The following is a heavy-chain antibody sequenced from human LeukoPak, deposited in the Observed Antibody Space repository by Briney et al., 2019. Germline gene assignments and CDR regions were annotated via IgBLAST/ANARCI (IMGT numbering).Heavy chain of an antibody. Sequence: GGSLRLSCAASGFTFSIYDMTWVRQTPGKGLEWVSGISSTGGRTYYADSVKGRFTISRDNSKNTLYLQMNSLRAEDTAVYYCAKLASPGYCSGGTCLFDFWGQGTLVTVSS. CDR1: GFTFSIYD. J-gene: IGHJ4*02. CDR2: ISSTGGRT. CDR3: AKLASPGYCSGGTCLFDF. V-gene: IGHV3-23*01. D-gene: IGHD2-15*01.